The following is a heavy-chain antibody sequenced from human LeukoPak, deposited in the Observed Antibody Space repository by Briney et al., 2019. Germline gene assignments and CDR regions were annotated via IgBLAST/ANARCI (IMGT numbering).Heavy chain of an antibody. CDR2: ISSSSSYI. V-gene: IGHV3-21*01. D-gene: IGHD3-16*02. Sequence: GGSLRLSCSASGFTFSSYSMNWVRQPPGKGLEWVSSISSSSSYIYYADSVKSRFTISRDNAKNSLYLQMNSLRAEDTAVYYCARESVRAWFDPWGQGTLVTVSS. J-gene: IGHJ5*02. CDR3: ARESVRAWFDP. CDR1: GFTFSSYS.